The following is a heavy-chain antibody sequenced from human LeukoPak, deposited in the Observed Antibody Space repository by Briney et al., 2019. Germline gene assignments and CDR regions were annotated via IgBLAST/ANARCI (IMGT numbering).Heavy chain of an antibody. J-gene: IGHJ5*02. CDR1: GLTSSTHA. Sequence: GGSLRLSCAASGLTSSTHAMSWVRQAPGKGLEWVSTISNHDLDIYYADSMKGRITISRDNAENTVYLEMSSLRVEDTALYYCTKDSIIVNSWGFDLWGQGTLVTVSS. CDR2: ISNHDLDI. D-gene: IGHD1-26*01. CDR3: TKDSIIVNSWGFDL. V-gene: IGHV3-21*01.